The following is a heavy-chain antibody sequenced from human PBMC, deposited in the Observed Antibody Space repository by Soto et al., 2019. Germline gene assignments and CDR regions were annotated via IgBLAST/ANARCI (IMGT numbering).Heavy chain of an antibody. V-gene: IGHV4-4*02. CDR2: IYHSGTT. Sequence: QVQLQESGPGLVKPSGTLSLTCAVSGASISDNWWSWVRQPPGKGLEWIGEIYHSGTTTYNPSLKGRVLISVDKSARQISLTLNSVTAADTAIYYCARHVAVPRTRGFDYWGQGTPVTVSS. CDR3: ARHVAVPRTRGFDY. J-gene: IGHJ4*02. CDR1: GASISDNW. D-gene: IGHD2-15*01.